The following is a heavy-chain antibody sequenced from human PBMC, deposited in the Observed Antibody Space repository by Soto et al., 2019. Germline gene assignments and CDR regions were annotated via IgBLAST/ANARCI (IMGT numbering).Heavy chain of an antibody. Sequence: GGSLRLSCAASGFTFSTYSMNWVRQAPGKGLEWASFISSSSSIIYYADSVKGRFTIFRDNAKNPLYLQMNSLRAEDTAVYYCARGAYYGSSGFLYWGQGTQVTVSS. CDR3: ARGAYYGSSGFLY. CDR2: ISSSSSII. V-gene: IGHV3-48*01. J-gene: IGHJ4*02. CDR1: GFTFSTYS. D-gene: IGHD3-22*01.